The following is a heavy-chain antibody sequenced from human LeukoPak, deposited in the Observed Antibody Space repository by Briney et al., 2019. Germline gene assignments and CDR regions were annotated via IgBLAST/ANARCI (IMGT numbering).Heavy chain of an antibody. V-gene: IGHV4-59*01. CDR2: IYYGGST. Sequence: SETLSLTCAVYGGSFSSYYWSWIRQPPGKGLEWIGYIYYGGSTNYNPSLKSRVTISVDTSKNQFSLKLSSVTAADTAVYYCARDGLRYDILTGSLPYYYYGMDVWGQGTTATVSS. J-gene: IGHJ6*02. D-gene: IGHD3-9*01. CDR1: GGSFSSYY. CDR3: ARDGLRYDILTGSLPYYYYGMDV.